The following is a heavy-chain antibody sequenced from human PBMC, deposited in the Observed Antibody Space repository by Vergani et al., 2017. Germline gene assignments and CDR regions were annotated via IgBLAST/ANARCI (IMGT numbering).Heavy chain of an antibody. CDR2: ISGGDDTS. V-gene: IGHV3-23*01. CDR3: GKLTHGTLLMGGPIWGH. Sequence: EVQMLESGGGLVQPGGSRRLSCVASGFTFSNYHMNWFRQAPGKGLEWVSTISGGDDTSAYAESVKGRFTISRDNSKNTLYLQMNSLRAEDTAVYYCGKLTHGTLLMGGPIWGHWGQEPWSLSPQ. J-gene: IGHJ4*01. CDR1: GFTFSNYH. D-gene: IGHD1/OR15-1a*01.